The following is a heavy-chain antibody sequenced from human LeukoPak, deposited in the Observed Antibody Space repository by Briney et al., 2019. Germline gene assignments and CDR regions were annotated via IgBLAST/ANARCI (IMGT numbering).Heavy chain of an antibody. V-gene: IGHV4-59*01. D-gene: IGHD5-18*01. J-gene: IGHJ4*02. CDR1: GDSISYYY. CDR2: IYYSGNT. CDR3: ARVRGYSYDSSDFDY. Sequence: PSETLSLTCTVSGDSISYYYWSWIRQPPGKGLEWIGKIYYSGNTNYNPSLKSRVTISVDTSMNQFSLKLSSVTAADTAVYYCARVRGYSYDSSDFDYWGQGTLVTVSS.